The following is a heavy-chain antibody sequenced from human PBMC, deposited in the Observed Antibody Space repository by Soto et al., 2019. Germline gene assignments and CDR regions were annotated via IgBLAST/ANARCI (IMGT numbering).Heavy chain of an antibody. V-gene: IGHV3-30-3*01. J-gene: IGHJ5*02. CDR2: ISYDGSNK. D-gene: IGHD3-22*01. CDR1: GFTFSSYA. CDR3: ARALARYYYDSSGYDYWFDP. Sequence: QVQLVESGGGVVQPGRSLRLSCAASGFTFSSYAMHWVRQAPGKGLEWVAVISYDGSNKYYADSVKGRFTISRDNSKNTLYLQMNSLRAEDTAVYYCARALARYYYDSSGYDYWFDPWGQGTLVTVSS.